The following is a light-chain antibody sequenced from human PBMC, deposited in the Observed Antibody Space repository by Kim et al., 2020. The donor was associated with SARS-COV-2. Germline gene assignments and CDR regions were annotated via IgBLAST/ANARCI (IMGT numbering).Light chain of an antibody. CDR3: QKRSNWR. J-gene: IGKJ5*01. CDR1: RSVSSY. CDR2: DAS. V-gene: IGKV3-11*01. Sequence: EIVLTQSPATLSLSPGERATLSCRASRSVSSYLAWYQQKPGQAPRLLIYDASNRATGIPARCSGSGSGTDFTLTISSLEPEDFAVYYCQKRSNWRFGQGTRLEIK.